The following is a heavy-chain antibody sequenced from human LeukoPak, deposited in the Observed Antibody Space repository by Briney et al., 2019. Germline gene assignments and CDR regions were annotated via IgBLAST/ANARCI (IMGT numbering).Heavy chain of an antibody. V-gene: IGHV4-59*01. CDR1: GGSISSYY. D-gene: IGHD5-12*01. J-gene: IGHJ3*02. Sequence: PSETLSLTCTVSGGSISSYYWSWIRQAPGKGLEWIGYIYYSGYNNTNPSLKSRDTISVDTSKNQFSLKMSSVSAADTALYYCARHRTATYFDAFHIWGQGTMVTVSS. CDR2: IYYSGYN. CDR3: ARHRTATYFDAFHI.